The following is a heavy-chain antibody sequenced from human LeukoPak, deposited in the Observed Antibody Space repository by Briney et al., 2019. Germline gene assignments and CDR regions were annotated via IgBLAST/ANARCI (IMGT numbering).Heavy chain of an antibody. CDR2: ISGSGGST. D-gene: IGHD4-17*01. CDR1: GFTFSSYA. Sequence: GGSLGLSCAASGFTFSSYAMSWVRQAPGKGLEWVSAISGSGGSTYYADSVKGRFTISRDNSKNTLYLQMNSLRAEDTAVYYCAKGEGMTTVTTSDYWGQGTLVTVSS. CDR3: AKGEGMTTVTTSDY. J-gene: IGHJ4*02. V-gene: IGHV3-23*01.